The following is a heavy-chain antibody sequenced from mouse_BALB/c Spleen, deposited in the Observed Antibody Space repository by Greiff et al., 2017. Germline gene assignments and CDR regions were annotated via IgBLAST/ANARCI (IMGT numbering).Heavy chain of an antibody. CDR2: ISSGGSYT. Sequence: EVKVEESGGGLVKPGGSLKLSCAASGFTFSSYAMSWVRQTPEKRLEWVATISSGGSYTYYPDSVKGRFTISRDNAKNTLYLQMSSLRSEDTAMYYCARQGYGSSWYFDVWGAGTTVTVSS. J-gene: IGHJ1*01. V-gene: IGHV5-9-3*01. CDR1: GFTFSSYA. D-gene: IGHD1-1*01. CDR3: ARQGYGSSWYFDV.